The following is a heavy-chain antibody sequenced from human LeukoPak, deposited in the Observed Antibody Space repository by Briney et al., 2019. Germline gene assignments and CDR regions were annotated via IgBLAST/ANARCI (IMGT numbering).Heavy chain of an antibody. J-gene: IGHJ4*02. CDR1: GGSISTNTYY. CDR3: AREPLRYFDWLLSSPFDY. Sequence: SETLSLTCIVSGGSISTNTYYWGWIRLPPGKGLEWIGEIHHRGTTYYNPSLKSRVTISVDTSKNQFSLKLSSVTAADTAVYYCAREPLRYFDWLLSSPFDYWGQGTLVTVSS. D-gene: IGHD3-9*01. V-gene: IGHV4-39*02. CDR2: IHHRGTT.